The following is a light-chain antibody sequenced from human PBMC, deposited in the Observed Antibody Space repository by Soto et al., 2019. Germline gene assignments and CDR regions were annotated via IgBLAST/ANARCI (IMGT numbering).Light chain of an antibody. J-gene: IGKJ5*01. CDR3: QQYKDWPLT. CDR1: ESASQT. V-gene: IGKV3-15*01. CDR2: GAS. Sequence: EIVMTQSPDSLSVTPWERVTLSCRASESASQTLAWYQQKPGQAPRLLIYGASTRATGTPDRFSGSGSRREFTLTISSLQSEDFGVYYCQQYKDWPLTFGQGTRLEIK.